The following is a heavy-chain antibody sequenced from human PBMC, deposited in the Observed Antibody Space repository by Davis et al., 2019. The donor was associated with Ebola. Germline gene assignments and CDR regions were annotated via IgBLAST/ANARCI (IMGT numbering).Heavy chain of an antibody. CDR3: ARDLGLDFAVVTYFDY. J-gene: IGHJ4*01. V-gene: IGHV3-7*01. CDR2: IQQDGGDK. D-gene: IGHD3-3*01. CDR1: GFTFSSYA. Sequence: GGSLRLSCAASGFTFSSYAMSWVRQVPGRGLEWVANIQQDGGDKHYLESVKGRFTISRDNTKDLVFLELSSLGVEDTGVYYCARDLGLDFAVVTYFDYWGHGAPVTVSS.